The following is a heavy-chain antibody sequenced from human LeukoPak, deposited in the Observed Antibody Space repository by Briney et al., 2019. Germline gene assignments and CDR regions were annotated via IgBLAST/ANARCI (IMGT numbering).Heavy chain of an antibody. CDR2: IYYSGST. V-gene: IGHV4-59*01. D-gene: IGHD2-2*01. J-gene: IGHJ3*02. CDR1: GGSISGFY. CDR3: ARSPIVVVPADAFDI. Sequence: SETLSLTCTLSGGSISGFYWSWIRQPPGKGLEWIGYIYYSGSTNYNPSLKSRVTISVDTSKNQFSLKLSSVTAADTAVYYCARSPIVVVPADAFDIWGQGTMVTVSS.